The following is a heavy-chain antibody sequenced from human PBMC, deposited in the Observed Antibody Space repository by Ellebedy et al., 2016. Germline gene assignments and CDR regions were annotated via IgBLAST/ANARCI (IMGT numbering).Heavy chain of an antibody. Sequence: GESLKISXAAAGIPFTTYSMFWVRQAPGKGLEWVSSISGSSDYIFYADSVKGRFTISRDNAKNSVYLQMNSLSAEDTAVYFWARDRSRLFSAGEDYWGQGALVIVSS. CDR1: GIPFTTYS. CDR3: ARDRSRLFSAGEDY. D-gene: IGHD3-16*01. J-gene: IGHJ4*02. V-gene: IGHV3-21*04. CDR2: ISGSSDYI.